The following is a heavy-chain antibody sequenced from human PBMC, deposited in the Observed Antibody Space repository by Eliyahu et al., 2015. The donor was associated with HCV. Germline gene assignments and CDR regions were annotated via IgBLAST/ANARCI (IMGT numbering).Heavy chain of an antibody. D-gene: IGHD3-9*01. V-gene: IGHV3-64D*06. CDR1: GFPFSXYA. CDR3: VKDRETYYDILTGYYPFDY. CDR2: ISSNGGST. J-gene: IGHJ4*02. Sequence: EVQLVESGGGLVQPGGSLXLSCSASGFPFSXYAXXWVRQAPGKGLEYVSAISSNGGSTYYADSVKGRFTISRDNSKNTLYLQMSSLRAEDTAVYYCVKDRETYYDILTGYYPFDYWGQGTLVTVSS.